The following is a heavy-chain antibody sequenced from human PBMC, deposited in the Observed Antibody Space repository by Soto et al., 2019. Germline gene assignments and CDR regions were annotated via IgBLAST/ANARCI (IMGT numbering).Heavy chain of an antibody. CDR2: ISTTSTTT. CDR3: AREFRSDFDC. V-gene: IGHV3-48*03. J-gene: IGHJ4*02. CDR1: GFTFSXXG. Sequence: VESGGGLVQPGGSLRLXXXASGFTFSXXGXXWXXXXXXTXPEWVSYISTTSTTTYYADSVKGRFTISRDNAKNSLYLQLSGLSAEDTAVYFCAREFRSDFDCWGQGTLVTVSS. D-gene: IGHD6-25*01.